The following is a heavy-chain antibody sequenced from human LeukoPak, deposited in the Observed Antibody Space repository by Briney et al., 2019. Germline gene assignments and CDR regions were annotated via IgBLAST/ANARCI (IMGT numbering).Heavy chain of an antibody. CDR1: GFTFSSYW. D-gene: IGHD5-18*01. J-gene: IGHJ4*02. V-gene: IGHV3-7*01. CDR3: ARHLSGVTGYTYGRGIDY. Sequence: GGSLRLSCAASGFTFSSYWMSWVRQAPGKGLEWVANIKKDGSEKYYMDSVKGRFTISRDNAKNSLYLQMNSLRAEDTAVYYCARHLSGVTGYTYGRGIDYWGQGTLVTVSS. CDR2: IKKDGSEK.